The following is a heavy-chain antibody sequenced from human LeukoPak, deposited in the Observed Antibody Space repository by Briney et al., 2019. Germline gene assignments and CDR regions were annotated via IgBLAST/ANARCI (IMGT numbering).Heavy chain of an antibody. CDR2: IYYSGST. CDR3: ARHQEAMVRGVLYYLDV. Sequence: SETLSLTCAVSGASISGSGYYWGWMRQPPGKELEWIGNIYYSGSTYYNASLQSRVTISIDTSKNQFSLRLSSVTAADTAVYYCARHQEAMVRGVLYYLDVWGKGTTVTISS. CDR1: GASISGSGYY. J-gene: IGHJ6*03. D-gene: IGHD3-10*01. V-gene: IGHV4-39*01.